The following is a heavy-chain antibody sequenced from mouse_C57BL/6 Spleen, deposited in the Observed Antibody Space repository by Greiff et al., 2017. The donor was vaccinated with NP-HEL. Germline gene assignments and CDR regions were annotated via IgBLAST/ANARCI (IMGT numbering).Heavy chain of an antibody. V-gene: IGHV2-9-1*01. Sequence: VKLMESGPGLVAPSQSLSITCTVSGFSLTSYAISWVRQPPGKGLEWLGVIWTGGGTNYNSALKSRLSISKDNSKSQVFLKMNSLQTDDTARYYCASTSYYGSSYGYFDVWGTGTTVTVSS. CDR1: GFSLTSYA. J-gene: IGHJ1*03. CDR2: IWTGGGT. CDR3: ASTSYYGSSYGYFDV. D-gene: IGHD1-1*01.